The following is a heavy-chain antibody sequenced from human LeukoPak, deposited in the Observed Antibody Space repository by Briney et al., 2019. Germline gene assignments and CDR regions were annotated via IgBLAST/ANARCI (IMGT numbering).Heavy chain of an antibody. V-gene: IGHV3-7*01. J-gene: IGHJ4*02. CDR1: GFTFSSYW. D-gene: IGHD2-15*01. CDR2: IKQDRSEK. CDR3: ARDIVVVVAATFSDY. Sequence: PGGSLRLSCAASGFTFSSYWMSWVRQAPGKGLEWVANIKQDRSEKYCVDSVKGRFTISRDNAKNSLYLQMNSLRAEDTAVYYCARDIVVVVAATFSDYWGQGTLVTVSS.